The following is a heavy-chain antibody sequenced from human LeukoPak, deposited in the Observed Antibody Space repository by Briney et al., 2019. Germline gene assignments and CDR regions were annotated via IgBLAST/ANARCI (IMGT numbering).Heavy chain of an antibody. Sequence: PSETLSLTCSVSGDSISSHYWSWIRQPPGKRLEWIGYIYYSGSTNYNPSLKSRVTISVDTSKNQFSLKLSSVTAADTAVYYCARNIGEYYYDSSGYYTGGYYFDYWGQGTLVTVSS. V-gene: IGHV4-59*11. D-gene: IGHD3-22*01. CDR3: ARNIGEYYYDSSGYYTGGYYFDY. J-gene: IGHJ4*02. CDR1: GDSISSHY. CDR2: IYYSGST.